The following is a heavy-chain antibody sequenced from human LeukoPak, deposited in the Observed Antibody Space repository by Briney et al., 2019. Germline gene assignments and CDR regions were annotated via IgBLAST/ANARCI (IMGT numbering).Heavy chain of an antibody. J-gene: IGHJ3*02. CDR1: GFTFSSYA. V-gene: IGHV3-64*01. D-gene: IGHD4-17*01. CDR2: ISSNGGST. Sequence: QAGGSLRLSCAASGFTFSSYAMHWVRQAPGKGLEYVSAISSNGGSTYYANSVKGRFTISRDNSKNTLYLQMGSLRAEDMAVYYCARGRENYGESGLKGAFDIWGQGTMVTVSS. CDR3: ARGRENYGESGLKGAFDI.